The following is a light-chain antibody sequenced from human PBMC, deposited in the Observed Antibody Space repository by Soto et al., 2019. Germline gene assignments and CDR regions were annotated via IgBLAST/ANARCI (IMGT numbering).Light chain of an antibody. J-gene: IGKJ1*01. V-gene: IGKV1-27*01. CDR3: QKYNSAPWT. Sequence: DIQMTQSPSSLSASVGDRVTITCRASQDISNSLAWYQQKPGKVPKLLIYAASTLQSGVPSRFSGSGSGTDFTLTISSPQPEDVATYYCQKYNSAPWTFGQGTRVEIK. CDR2: AAS. CDR1: QDISNS.